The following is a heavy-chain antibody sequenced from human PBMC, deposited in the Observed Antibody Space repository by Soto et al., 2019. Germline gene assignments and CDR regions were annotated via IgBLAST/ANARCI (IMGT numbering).Heavy chain of an antibody. D-gene: IGHD4-17*01. J-gene: IGHJ5*02. Sequence: EASVKVSCKASGYTFTSYYMHWVRQAPGQGLEWMGIINPSGGSTSYAQKFQGRVTMTRDTSTSTVYMELSSLRSEDTAVYYCARDFRELVDDYGRLNWFDPWGQGTLVTVSS. V-gene: IGHV1-46*01. CDR1: GYTFTSYY. CDR3: ARDFRELVDDYGRLNWFDP. CDR2: INPSGGST.